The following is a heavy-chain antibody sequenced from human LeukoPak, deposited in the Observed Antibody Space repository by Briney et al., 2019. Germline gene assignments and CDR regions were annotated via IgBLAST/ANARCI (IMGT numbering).Heavy chain of an antibody. J-gene: IGHJ4*02. D-gene: IGHD3-10*01. Sequence: SETLSLTCTVSDDSITSSTYYWGWIRQPPGKGLEWIGSVYYSGSTYYNPSVKSRITMSVDTSTNQFSLRLSSVTAADTAVYFCATHIRDYYASGTYYPLYFKYWGQGTLVTVSS. CDR3: ATHIRDYYASGTYYPLYFKY. CDR2: VYYSGST. V-gene: IGHV4-39*01. CDR1: DDSITSSTYY.